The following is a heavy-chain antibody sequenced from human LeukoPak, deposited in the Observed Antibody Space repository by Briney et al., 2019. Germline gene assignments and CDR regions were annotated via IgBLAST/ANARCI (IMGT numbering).Heavy chain of an antibody. D-gene: IGHD3-10*01. CDR2: IYYSGST. CDR3: ARVDYGSGSPFDY. V-gene: IGHV4-30-4*01. Sequence: KTSETLSLTCTVSGGSISSGDYYWSWIRQPPGKGLEWIGYIYYSGSTYYNPSPKSRVTISVDTSKNQFSLKLSSVTAADTAVYYCARVDYGSGSPFDYWGQGTLVTVSS. J-gene: IGHJ4*02. CDR1: GGSISSGDYY.